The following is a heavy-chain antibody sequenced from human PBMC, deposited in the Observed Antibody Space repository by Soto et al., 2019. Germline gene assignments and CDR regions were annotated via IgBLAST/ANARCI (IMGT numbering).Heavy chain of an antibody. D-gene: IGHD3-3*01. CDR2: ISSSGSTI. V-gene: IGHV3-48*03. CDR1: GFTFSSYE. J-gene: IGHJ4*02. Sequence: VGSLRLSCAASGFTFSSYEMNWVRQAPGKGLEWVSYISSSGSTIYYADSVKGRFTISRDNAKNSLYLQMNSLRAEDTAVYYCARANFWSGPDPLPGDYWGQGTLVTVSS. CDR3: ARANFWSGPDPLPGDY.